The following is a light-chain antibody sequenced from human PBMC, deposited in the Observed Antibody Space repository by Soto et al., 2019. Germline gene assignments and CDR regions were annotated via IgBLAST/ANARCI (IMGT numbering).Light chain of an antibody. Sequence: DIQMTQSPSTLSASVGDRVTITCRASQSISGWLAWYQQKPGIAPKLLICKASSLESGVPSRFSGSGSGTEYTLTISSLQPDDLATYYCQQYNSYPWTFGQGTKVEI. CDR1: QSISGW. CDR3: QQYNSYPWT. CDR2: KAS. J-gene: IGKJ1*01. V-gene: IGKV1-5*03.